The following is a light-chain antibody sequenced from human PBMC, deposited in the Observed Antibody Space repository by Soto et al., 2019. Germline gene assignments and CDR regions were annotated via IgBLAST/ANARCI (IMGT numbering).Light chain of an antibody. CDR3: QRYNSSPKT. CDR1: QSISSW. J-gene: IGKJ1*01. Sequence: DIQMTQSPSTLSASVGDRVTITCRASQSISSWLAWYQQKPGKAPKLLIYDASSLESGVPSRFSGSGSGTEFTLTISSLQPVDFATYYCQRYNSSPKTFGQGTKVDIK. V-gene: IGKV1-5*01. CDR2: DAS.